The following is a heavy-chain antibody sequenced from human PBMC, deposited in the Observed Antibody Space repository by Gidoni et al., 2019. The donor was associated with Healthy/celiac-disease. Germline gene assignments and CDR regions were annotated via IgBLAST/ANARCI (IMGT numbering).Heavy chain of an antibody. CDR1: GFTFSSYW. CDR2: IKQDGSEK. Sequence: EVQLVESGGGLVQPGGYVRLSCAASGFTFSSYWMSWVRQAPGKGLEWVANIKQDGSEKYYVDSVKGLFTISRDNAKNSLYLQMNSLRAEDTAVYYCAYSDHLRAAFDIWGQGTMVTVSS. D-gene: IGHD2-21*01. CDR3: AYSDHLRAAFDI. V-gene: IGHV3-7*01. J-gene: IGHJ3*02.